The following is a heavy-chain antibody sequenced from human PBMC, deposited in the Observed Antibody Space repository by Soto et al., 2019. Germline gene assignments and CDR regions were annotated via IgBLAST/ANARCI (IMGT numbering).Heavy chain of an antibody. V-gene: IGHV3-15*01. D-gene: IGHD3-16*01. J-gene: IGHJ4*02. CDR2: IKSKMDGGTT. CDR3: TTGWARRVYFEYYYDY. Sequence: EVQLVESGGGLVEPGGSLRLSCAASGFTVSNAWMTWVRLVPGKGLEWVGRIKSKMDGGTTVYPAPVRGRVTISRDDSKNTLYLLVDRLKTEDTAVYYCTTGWARRVYFEYYYDYWGQGTLVTVSS. CDR1: GFTVSNAW.